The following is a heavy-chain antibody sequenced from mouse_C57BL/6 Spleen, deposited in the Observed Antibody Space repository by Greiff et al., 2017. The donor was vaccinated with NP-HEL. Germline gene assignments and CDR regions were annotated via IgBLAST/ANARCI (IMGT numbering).Heavy chain of an antibody. CDR2: ISNGGGST. Sequence: EVKLQESGGGLVQPGGSLKLSCAASGFTFSDYYMYWVRQTPEKRLEWVAYISNGGGSTYYPDTVKGRFTISRDNAKNTLYLQMSRLKSEDTAMYYCARNWDDYYAMDYWGQGTSVTVSS. D-gene: IGHD4-1*01. CDR3: ARNWDDYYAMDY. CDR1: GFTFSDYY. J-gene: IGHJ4*01. V-gene: IGHV5-12*01.